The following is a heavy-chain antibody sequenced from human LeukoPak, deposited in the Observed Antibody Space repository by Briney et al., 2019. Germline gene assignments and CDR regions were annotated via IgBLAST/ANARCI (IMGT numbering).Heavy chain of an antibody. V-gene: IGHV4-34*01. J-gene: IGHJ4*02. CDR2: INHSGST. CDR1: GGSFSGYY. CDR3: ARRRSRGDGYNPLYYFDY. D-gene: IGHD5-24*01. Sequence: PSETLSLTCAVYGGSFSGYYWNWIRQPPGRGLEWIGEINHSGSTNYIPSLKSRVTISVDMSKNQFPLKLSSVTAADTAVYYCARRRSRGDGYNPLYYFDYWGQGTLVTVSS.